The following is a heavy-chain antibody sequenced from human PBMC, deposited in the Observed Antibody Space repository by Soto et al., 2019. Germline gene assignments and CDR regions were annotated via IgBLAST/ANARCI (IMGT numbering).Heavy chain of an antibody. V-gene: IGHV3-15*07. D-gene: IGHD1-26*01. J-gene: IGHJ6*02. CDR3: TTHTGGYSGSSPSLYYYYGMDV. Sequence: GESLKISCAASGFTFSNAWMNWVRQAPGKGLEWVGRIKSKTDGGTTDYAAPVKGRFTISRDDSKNTLYLQMNSLKTEDTAVYYCTTHTGGYSGSSPSLYYYYGMDVWGQGTTVTVSS. CDR2: IKSKTDGGTT. CDR1: GFTFSNAW.